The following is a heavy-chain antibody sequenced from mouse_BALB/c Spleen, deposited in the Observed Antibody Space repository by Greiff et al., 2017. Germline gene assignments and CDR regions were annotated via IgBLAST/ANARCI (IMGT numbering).Heavy chain of an antibody. CDR1: GFSLTSYG. CDR2: IWSGGST. D-gene: IGHD2-3*01. V-gene: IGHV2-2*02. Sequence: QVQLKQSGPGLVQPSQSLSITCTVSGFSLTSYGVHWVRQSPGKGLEWLGVIWSGGSTDYNAAFISRLSISKDNSKSQVFFKMNSLQANDTAIYYCGRHDGYYGYAMDYWGQGTAVTVSS. J-gene: IGHJ4*01. CDR3: GRHDGYYGYAMDY.